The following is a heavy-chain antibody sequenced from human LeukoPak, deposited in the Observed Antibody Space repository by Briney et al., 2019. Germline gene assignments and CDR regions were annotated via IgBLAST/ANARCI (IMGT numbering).Heavy chain of an antibody. Sequence: GGSLRLSCAASGFTVSSNYMSWVRQAPGKGLEWVSVIYSGGSTYYADSVKGRFTISRDNSKNTLYLQMNGLRAEDTAVYYCARAGVGYCSGGSCYSGYYYYGMDVWGQGTTVTVSS. D-gene: IGHD2-15*01. V-gene: IGHV3-53*01. J-gene: IGHJ6*02. CDR2: IYSGGST. CDR1: GFTVSSNY. CDR3: ARAGVGYCSGGSCYSGYYYYGMDV.